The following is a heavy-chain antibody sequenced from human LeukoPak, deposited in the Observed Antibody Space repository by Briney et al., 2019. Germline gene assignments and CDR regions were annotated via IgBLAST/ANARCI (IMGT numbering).Heavy chain of an antibody. D-gene: IGHD3-10*01. J-gene: IGHJ5*02. CDR3: ARDRGISTARGVPSWFDP. CDR1: GGSISSGDYY. CDR2: IYTTGST. Sequence: PSETLSLTCTVSGGSISSGDYYWAWLRQPAGKGLEWIGRIYTTGSTSYNPSLKNPVTISVDTSKNQISLKLSSVTAADTAVYYCARDRGISTARGVPSWFDPWGQGTLVTVSS. V-gene: IGHV4-61*02.